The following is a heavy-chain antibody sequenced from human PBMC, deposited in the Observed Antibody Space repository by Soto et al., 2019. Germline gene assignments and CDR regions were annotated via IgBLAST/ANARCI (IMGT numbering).Heavy chain of an antibody. CDR1: GYTFTSYY. V-gene: IGHV1-46*01. CDR3: ARGGGTNDAFDI. CDR2: INPSGGST. J-gene: IGHJ3*02. D-gene: IGHD3-16*01. Sequence: QVQLVQSGAEVKKPGASVKVSCKESGYTFTSYYMHWVRQAPGQGLEWMGIINPSGGSTSYAQKFQGRATMTRDTSTSTAYMELRSLRSDDTAVYYCARGGGTNDAFDIWGQGTMVTVSP.